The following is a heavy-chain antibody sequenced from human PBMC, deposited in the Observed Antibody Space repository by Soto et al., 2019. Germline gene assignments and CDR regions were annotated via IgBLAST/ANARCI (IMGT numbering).Heavy chain of an antibody. V-gene: IGHV1-18*01. Sequence: GASVKVSCKASGYTFTRYGISWVRQAPGQGLEWMGWISAYNGNTNYAQKLQGRVTMTTDTSTSTAYMELRSLRSDDTAVYYCARDGPYYDFWSGYYTRYMDVWGKGTTVTVSS. D-gene: IGHD3-3*01. J-gene: IGHJ6*03. CDR1: GYTFTRYG. CDR2: ISAYNGNT. CDR3: ARDGPYYDFWSGYYTRYMDV.